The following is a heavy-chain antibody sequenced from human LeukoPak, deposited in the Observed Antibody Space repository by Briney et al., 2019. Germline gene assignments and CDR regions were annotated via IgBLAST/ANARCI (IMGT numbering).Heavy chain of an antibody. V-gene: IGHV3-15*01. Sequence: GSLRLSCAASGFTFSNAWMSWVRQAPEKGLEWVGHINTKTDGGAADYAAPVRGRFTISRDDSKNTLHLQMNSLKTEDTGVYYCTTDQRGIAARIFYYYMDVWGKGTTVTVSS. CDR3: TTDQRGIAARIFYYYMDV. J-gene: IGHJ6*03. D-gene: IGHD6-6*01. CDR1: GFTFSNAW. CDR2: INTKTDGGAA.